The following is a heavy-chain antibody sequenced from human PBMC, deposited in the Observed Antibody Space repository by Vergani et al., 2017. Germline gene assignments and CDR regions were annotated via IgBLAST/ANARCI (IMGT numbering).Heavy chain of an antibody. CDR3: ARIPLWSEYYFDY. D-gene: IGHD5-18*01. CDR1: GFSLSNARMG. Sequence: QVTLKESGPVLVKPTETLTLTCTVSGFSLSNARMGVSWIRQPPGKALEWLAHIFSIDEKSYSTSLKSRLTISKDTSKSQVVLTMTNMDPVDTATYYCARIPLWSEYYFDYWGQGTLVTVSS. J-gene: IGHJ4*02. CDR2: IFSIDEK. V-gene: IGHV2-26*01.